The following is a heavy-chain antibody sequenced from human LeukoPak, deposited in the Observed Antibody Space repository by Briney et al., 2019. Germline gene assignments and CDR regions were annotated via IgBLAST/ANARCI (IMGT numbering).Heavy chain of an antibody. D-gene: IGHD5-12*01. Sequence: ASVKVSCKASGYTFTSYYMHWVRQAPGQGLEWMGIINPSGGSTSYAQKFQGRVTMTRDTSTNTVYMELSSLRSEDTAVYYCAREGDIVATSTRNNAFDIRGQGTMVTVSS. CDR3: AREGDIVATSTRNNAFDI. CDR2: INPSGGST. V-gene: IGHV1-46*01. CDR1: GYTFTSYY. J-gene: IGHJ3*02.